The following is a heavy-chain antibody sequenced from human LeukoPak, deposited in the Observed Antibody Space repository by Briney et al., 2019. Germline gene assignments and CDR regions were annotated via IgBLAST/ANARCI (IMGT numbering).Heavy chain of an antibody. CDR2: IIPIFGTA. J-gene: IGHJ5*02. D-gene: IGHD4-23*01. CDR1: GGTFSSYA. V-gene: IGHV1-69*05. CDR3: ARDLIGRHMTTVVFGGNWFDP. Sequence: GASVKVSCKASGGTFSSYAISWVRQAPGQGLEWMGGIIPIFGTANYAQKFQGRVTITTDESTSTAYVELSSLRSEDTAVYYCARDLIGRHMTTVVFGGNWFDPWGQGTLVTVSS.